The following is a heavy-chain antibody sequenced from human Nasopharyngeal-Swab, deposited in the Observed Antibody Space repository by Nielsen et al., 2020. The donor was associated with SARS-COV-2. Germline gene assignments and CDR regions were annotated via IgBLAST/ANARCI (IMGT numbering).Heavy chain of an antibody. J-gene: IGHJ6*02. CDR3: ATPRYYYGSGSYGGMDV. Sequence: SETLSPTCTVPGGSIVSSRYYWGWIRQPPGKGLEWIGSIYYSGTTYDNPSLKSRVTRSVDTSKNQFSLKLSAVTAADTAVYYCATPRYYYGSGSYGGMDVWGQGTTVTVSS. D-gene: IGHD3-10*01. CDR2: IYYSGTT. V-gene: IGHV4-39*01. CDR1: GGSIVSSRYY.